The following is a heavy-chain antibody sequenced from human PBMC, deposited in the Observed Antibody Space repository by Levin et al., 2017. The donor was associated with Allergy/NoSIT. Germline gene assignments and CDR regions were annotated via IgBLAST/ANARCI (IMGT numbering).Heavy chain of an antibody. CDR2: INHSGST. D-gene: IGHD6-13*01. V-gene: IGHV4-34*01. Sequence: SETLSLTCAVYGGSFSGYYWSWIRQPPGKGLEWIGEINHSGSTNYNPSLKSRVTISVDTSKNQFSLKLSSVTAADTAVYYCARFDLYSSSWRRWGQGTLVTVSS. CDR3: ARFDLYSSSWRR. J-gene: IGHJ4*02. CDR1: GGSFSGYY.